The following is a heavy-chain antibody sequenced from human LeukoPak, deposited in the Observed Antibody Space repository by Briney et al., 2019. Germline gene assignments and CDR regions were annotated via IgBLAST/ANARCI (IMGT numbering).Heavy chain of an antibody. D-gene: IGHD2-2*02. CDR2: ISDSGDNT. Sequence: GGSLRLSCAASGFTFSSYVLSWVRQAPGKGLEWVSSISDSGDNTYYADSVKGRFTISRDNSQNTLHLEMNSLRAEDAAVYFCAKGHCSSTSCYTRENAFDIWGQGTMVTVSS. J-gene: IGHJ3*02. V-gene: IGHV3-23*01. CDR3: AKGHCSSTSCYTRENAFDI. CDR1: GFTFSSYV.